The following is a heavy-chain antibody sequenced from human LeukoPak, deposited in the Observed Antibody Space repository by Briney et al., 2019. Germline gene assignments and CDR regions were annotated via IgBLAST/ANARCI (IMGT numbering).Heavy chain of an antibody. J-gene: IGHJ3*02. CDR1: GFTFSSYS. D-gene: IGHD3-22*01. CDR2: ISSSSSYI. V-gene: IGHV3-21*01. Sequence: KPGGSLRLSCAASGFTFSSYSMNWVRQAPGKGLEWVSSISSSSSYIYYADSVKGRFTISRDNAKNSLYLQMNSLRAEGTAVYYCAVASSGYYLDAFDIWGQGTMVTVSS. CDR3: AVASSGYYLDAFDI.